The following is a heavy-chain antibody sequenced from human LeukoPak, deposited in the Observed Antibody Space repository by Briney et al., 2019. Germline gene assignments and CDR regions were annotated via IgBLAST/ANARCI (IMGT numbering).Heavy chain of an antibody. D-gene: IGHD3-22*01. CDR3: VRPVATSGYLLPLDY. V-gene: IGHV3-21*01. J-gene: IGHJ4*02. CDR2: ITSSSSYM. Sequence: GGSLRLSCAASGFTFSSYSMNWVRQAPGKGLEWVSSITSSSSYMYYADSVKGRFTISRENAKNSLYLQKNSLRAEDTAVYYCVRPVATSGYLLPLDYWGQGTLVTVSS. CDR1: GFTFSSYS.